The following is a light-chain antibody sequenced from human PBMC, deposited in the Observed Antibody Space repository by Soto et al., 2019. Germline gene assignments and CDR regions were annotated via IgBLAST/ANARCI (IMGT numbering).Light chain of an antibody. CDR3: MPALQTPRT. CDR1: QSLLHSNGYNY. V-gene: IGKV2-28*01. CDR2: LGS. J-gene: IGKJ1*01. Sequence: DIVMTQSPLSLPVTPGEPASISCRSSQSLLHSNGYNYLDWYLQKPGQSPQLLIYLGSNRASGVPDRFSGSGSGTDFTLKTSRVDAEFVGVYYCMPALQTPRTFGQGTKVEIK.